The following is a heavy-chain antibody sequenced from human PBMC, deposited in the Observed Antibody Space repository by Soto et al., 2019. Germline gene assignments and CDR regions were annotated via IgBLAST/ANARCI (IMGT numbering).Heavy chain of an antibody. J-gene: IGHJ4*02. V-gene: IGHV1-3*01. CDR1: GYTFTSYA. Sequence: ASVKVSCKASGYTFTSYAMHWVRQAPGQRLEWVGWISAGNGNTKYSQKFQGRVTITRDTSASTAYMELSSLRSEDTAVYYCAREFVLGNDYTNYALAYWGQGTMVTV. D-gene: IGHD4-4*01. CDR3: AREFVLGNDYTNYALAY. CDR2: ISAGNGNT.